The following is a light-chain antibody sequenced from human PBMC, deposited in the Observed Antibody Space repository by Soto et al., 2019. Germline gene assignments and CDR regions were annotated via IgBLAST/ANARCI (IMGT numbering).Light chain of an antibody. J-gene: IGLJ2*01. V-gene: IGLV1-44*01. CDR2: KSF. CDR3: ATWDDTLNGLI. Sequence: QPVLTQPPSASGTPGQRVTISCSGSSSNIGSNSVNWYQHVPGTAPKLLIYKSFQRPSGVPDRFSGSKSGTSASLAISGLQSEDEADYYCATWDDTLNGLIFGGGTKLTVL. CDR1: SSNIGSNS.